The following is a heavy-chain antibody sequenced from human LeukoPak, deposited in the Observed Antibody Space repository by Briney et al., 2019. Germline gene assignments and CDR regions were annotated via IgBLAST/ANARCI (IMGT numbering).Heavy chain of an antibody. D-gene: IGHD5-24*01. V-gene: IGHV1-46*01. CDR3: ARDGPRRDGYNGALYYFDY. Sequence: KLQGRVTMTRDTSTSTVYMELSSLRSEDTAVFYCARDGPRRDGYNGALYYFDYWGQGTLVTVSS. J-gene: IGHJ4*02.